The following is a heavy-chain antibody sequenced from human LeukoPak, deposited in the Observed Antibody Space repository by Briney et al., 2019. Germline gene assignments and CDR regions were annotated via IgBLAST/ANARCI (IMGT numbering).Heavy chain of an antibody. Sequence: ASVKVSCKASGYTFTSYYMHWVRQAPGQGLEWMGIINPSGGSTSYAQKLQGRVTMTTDTSTSTAYMELRSLRSDDTAVYYCARGEGYCSSTSCYESYWGQGTLVTVSS. J-gene: IGHJ4*02. D-gene: IGHD2-2*01. CDR2: INPSGGST. CDR3: ARGEGYCSSTSCYESY. CDR1: GYTFTSYY. V-gene: IGHV1-46*01.